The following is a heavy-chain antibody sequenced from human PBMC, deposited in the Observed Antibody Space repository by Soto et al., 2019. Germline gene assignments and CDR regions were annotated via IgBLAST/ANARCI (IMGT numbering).Heavy chain of an antibody. J-gene: IGHJ4*02. CDR3: ARAVGSTLY. V-gene: IGHV3-23*01. CDR1: GFTLSSYA. Sequence: LRLSCTASGFTLSSYAMAWVRQATGKGLEWVSASGSGGRTYYADSAKGRFIVSGDNSRSTVFLQMNSLRVGDTAMYYCARAVGSTLYWGQGTLVTVSS. CDR2: SGSGGRT. D-gene: IGHD2-2*03.